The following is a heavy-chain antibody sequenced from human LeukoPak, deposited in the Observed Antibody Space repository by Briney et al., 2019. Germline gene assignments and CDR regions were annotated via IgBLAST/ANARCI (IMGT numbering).Heavy chain of an antibody. Sequence: GGSLRLSCAASGFTFSSYAMHWVRQAPGKGLEWVAVISYDGSNKYYADSVKGRFTISRDNSKNTLYLQMNSLRAEDTAVYYCARDHYGPIDYWGQGTLVTVSS. J-gene: IGHJ4*02. CDR2: ISYDGSNK. CDR3: ARDHYGPIDY. CDR1: GFTFSSYA. V-gene: IGHV3-30-3*01. D-gene: IGHD4-17*01.